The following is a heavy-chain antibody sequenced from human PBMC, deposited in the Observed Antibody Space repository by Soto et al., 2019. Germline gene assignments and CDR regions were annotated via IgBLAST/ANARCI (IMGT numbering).Heavy chain of an antibody. D-gene: IGHD3-22*01. V-gene: IGHV3-33*01. Sequence: QVQLVESGGGVVQPGRSLRLSCAASGFTFSSYGIHWIRQAPGKGLEWVTLIWFDGSNKYYADSVKGRFTISRDNSKNTLYLQMNSLRAEDTAVYYCARGGLYDSSGYHADYWGQGTLVTVSS. CDR3: ARGGLYDSSGYHADY. CDR1: GFTFSSYG. J-gene: IGHJ4*02. CDR2: IWFDGSNK.